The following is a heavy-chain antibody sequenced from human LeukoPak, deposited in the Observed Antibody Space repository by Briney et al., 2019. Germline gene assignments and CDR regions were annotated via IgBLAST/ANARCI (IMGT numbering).Heavy chain of an antibody. CDR3: AKGGLYGSGSYRYYYYGMDV. CDR1: GFTFSDYY. D-gene: IGHD3-10*01. Sequence: GSLRLSCAASGFTFSDYYMSWIRQAPGKGLEWVSYISSSGSTIYYADSVKGRFTISRDNAKNSLYLQMNSLRAEDTAVYYCAKGGLYGSGSYRYYYYGMDVWGQGTTVTVSS. CDR2: ISSSGSTI. J-gene: IGHJ6*02. V-gene: IGHV3-11*01.